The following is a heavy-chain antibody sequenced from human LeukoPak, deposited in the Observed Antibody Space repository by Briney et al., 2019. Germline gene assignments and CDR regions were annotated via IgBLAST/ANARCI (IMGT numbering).Heavy chain of an antibody. V-gene: IGHV1-18*01. CDR1: GYTFTSYG. Sequence: GASVKVSCKASGYTFTSYGISWVRQAPGQGLEWIGWISAYNGNTNYARKLQGRVTMTTDTSTSTAYMELRSLRSDDTAVYYCARLAVREDFWSGPTDYYFDYWGQGTLVTVSS. D-gene: IGHD3-3*01. CDR2: ISAYNGNT. CDR3: ARLAVREDFWSGPTDYYFDY. J-gene: IGHJ4*02.